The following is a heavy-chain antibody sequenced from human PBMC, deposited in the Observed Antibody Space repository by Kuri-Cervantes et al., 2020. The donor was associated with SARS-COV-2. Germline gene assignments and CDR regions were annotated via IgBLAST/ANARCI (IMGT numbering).Heavy chain of an antibody. CDR1: GGSISSSNW. V-gene: IGHV4-4*02. CDR2: IYHSGST. CDR3: ARSMEYSSSSAHFDY. J-gene: IGHJ4*02. Sequence: GSLRLSCAVSGGSISSSNWWSWVRQPPGKGLEWIGEIYHSGSTNYNPSLKSRVTISVDKSKNQFSLKLSSVTAADTAVYYCARSMEYSSSSAHFDYWGQGTLVTVSS. D-gene: IGHD6-6*01.